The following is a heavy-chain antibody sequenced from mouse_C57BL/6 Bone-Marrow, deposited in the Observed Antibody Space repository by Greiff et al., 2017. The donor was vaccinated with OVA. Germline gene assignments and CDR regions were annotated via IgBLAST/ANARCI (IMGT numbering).Heavy chain of an antibody. J-gene: IGHJ3*01. D-gene: IGHD1-1*01. CDR1: GFTFSDYG. Sequence: EVHLVESGGGLVQPGGSLKLSCAASGFTFSDYGMAWVRQAPRKGPEWVAFISNLAYSIYYADTVTGRFTISRENAKNTLYLEMSSLRSEDTAMYYCARQGYYGSSYAWFAYWGQGTLVTVSA. CDR2: ISNLAYSI. V-gene: IGHV5-15*01. CDR3: ARQGYYGSSYAWFAY.